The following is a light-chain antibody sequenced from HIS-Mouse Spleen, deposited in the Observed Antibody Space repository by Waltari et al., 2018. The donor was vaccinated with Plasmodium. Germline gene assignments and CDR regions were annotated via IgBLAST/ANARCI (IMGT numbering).Light chain of an antibody. Sequence: QSALTQPASVSGSPGQSITISCPGTSRDGGSYNLVSWYQQHPGKAPKLMIYEGSKRPSGVSNRFSGSKSGNTASLTISGLQAEDEADYYCCSYAGSSTVFGGGTKLTVL. CDR1: SRDGGSYNL. V-gene: IGLV2-23*01. CDR3: CSYAGSSTV. J-gene: IGLJ3*02. CDR2: EGS.